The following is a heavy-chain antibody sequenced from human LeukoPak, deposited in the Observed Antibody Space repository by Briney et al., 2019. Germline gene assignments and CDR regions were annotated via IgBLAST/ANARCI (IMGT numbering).Heavy chain of an antibody. CDR3: AKDRRGGSYYAATLDI. J-gene: IGHJ3*02. V-gene: IGHV3-7*01. Sequence: GGSLRLSCAASGFTFSSYWMSWVRQAPGKGLEWVANINQDGREKYYVDSVKGRFTISRDNAKNSLYLQMNSLRAEDTAVYFCAKDRRGGSYYAATLDIWGPGTMVTVSS. CDR2: INQDGREK. D-gene: IGHD1-26*01. CDR1: GFTFSSYW.